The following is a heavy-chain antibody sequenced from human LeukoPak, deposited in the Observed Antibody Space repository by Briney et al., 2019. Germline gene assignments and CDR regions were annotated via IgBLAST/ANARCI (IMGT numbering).Heavy chain of an antibody. D-gene: IGHD1-26*01. CDR3: AKDPGDSVRGYYMDV. J-gene: IGHJ6*03. V-gene: IGHV3-74*01. CDR1: GFTFSSYW. CDR2: INSDGSST. Sequence: GGSLRLSCAASGFTFSSYWMHWVRQAPGKGLVWVSRINSDGSSTSYADSLKGRFTISRDNSKNMLYLQVNSVTADDTAVYYCAKDPGDSVRGYYMDVWGKGTTVIVSS.